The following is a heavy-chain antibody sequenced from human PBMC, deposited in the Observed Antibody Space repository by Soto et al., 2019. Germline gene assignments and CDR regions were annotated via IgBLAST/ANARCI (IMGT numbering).Heavy chain of an antibody. CDR1: GGSIKSYY. CDR3: ARHSHSASYYWAFDI. Sequence: SETLSLTCTVSGGSIKSYYWSWIRQPPGKGLEWIGYIFYSGSTNYIPSLKSRVTISLDTSKKQVSLKLSSASAADTAMYYCARHSHSASYYWAFDIWGQGTMVTVSS. J-gene: IGHJ3*02. CDR2: IFYSGST. D-gene: IGHD1-26*01. V-gene: IGHV4-59*01.